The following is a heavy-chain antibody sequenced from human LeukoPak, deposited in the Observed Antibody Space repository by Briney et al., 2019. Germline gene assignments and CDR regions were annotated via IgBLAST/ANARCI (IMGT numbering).Heavy chain of an antibody. CDR1: GFTFSSYS. Sequence: GGSLRLSCAASGFTFSSYSMNWVRQAAGKGLEWVSSISSSSSYIYYADSVKGRFTISRDNAKNSLYLQMNSLRAEDTAVYYCARGNTAMVSIDYWGQGTLVTVSS. J-gene: IGHJ4*02. D-gene: IGHD5-18*01. CDR3: ARGNTAMVSIDY. V-gene: IGHV3-21*01. CDR2: ISSSSSYI.